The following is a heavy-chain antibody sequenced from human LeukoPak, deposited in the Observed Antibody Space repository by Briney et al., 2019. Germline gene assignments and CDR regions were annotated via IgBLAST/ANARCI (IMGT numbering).Heavy chain of an antibody. CDR1: GFTFDDYA. Sequence: PGGSLRLSCAASGFTFDDYAMHWVRQAPGKGLEWVSGISWNSGSIGYADSVKGRFTISRDNAKNSLYLQMNSLRAEDTALYHCAKDAYCSGGSCWYYRIYSARYYYYGMDVWGQGTTVTVSS. J-gene: IGHJ6*02. D-gene: IGHD2-15*01. CDR3: AKDAYCSGGSCWYYRIYSARYYYYGMDV. V-gene: IGHV3-9*01. CDR2: ISWNSGSI.